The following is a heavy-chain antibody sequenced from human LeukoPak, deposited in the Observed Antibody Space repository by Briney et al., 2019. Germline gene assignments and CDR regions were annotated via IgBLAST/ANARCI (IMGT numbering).Heavy chain of an antibody. V-gene: IGHV3-48*01. Sequence: GGALRHSCALPVVSISTYSMNWVRQAPGKGLESVSYISSSSSVIYYADSVKGRFTISRDNSKNTLYLQMSSLRAEDTAVYYCAKAPVVEGYYYGSGSSFYFDYWGQGTLVTVSS. CDR3: AKAPVVEGYYYGSGSSFYFDY. D-gene: IGHD3-10*01. CDR2: ISSSSSVI. CDR1: VVSISTYS. J-gene: IGHJ4*02.